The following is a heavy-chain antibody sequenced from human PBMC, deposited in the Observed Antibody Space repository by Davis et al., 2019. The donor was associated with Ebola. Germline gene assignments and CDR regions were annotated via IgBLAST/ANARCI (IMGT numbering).Heavy chain of an antibody. V-gene: IGHV3-20*01. J-gene: IGHJ5*01. CDR1: GFTFDAYA. Sequence: PGGSLRLSCVASGFTFDAYAMTWVRQVPGKGLEWVSGINWNGGSTGYVDSVKGRFTISRDNAKNSLYLQMNSLRAEDTALYHCARVNAATGYSRFDSWGQGILVTVSS. D-gene: IGHD3-9*01. CDR3: ARVNAATGYSRFDS. CDR2: INWNGGST.